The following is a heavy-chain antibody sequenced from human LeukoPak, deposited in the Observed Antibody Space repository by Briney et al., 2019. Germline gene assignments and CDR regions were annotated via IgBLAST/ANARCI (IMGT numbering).Heavy chain of an antibody. V-gene: IGHV3-23*01. CDR1: GFTFSNYA. D-gene: IGHD3-10*01. CDR3: AMNSNGGNYYLPWDS. J-gene: IGHJ4*02. CDR2: ISSSDNSI. Sequence: GGSLRLSCAASGFTFSNYAMSWVRQAPGKGLEWVSAISSSDNSIYYADSVKGRFTISRDNSKNTLYLQMSSLSAEDTAVYYCAMNSNGGNYYLPWDSWGQGTLVTVSS.